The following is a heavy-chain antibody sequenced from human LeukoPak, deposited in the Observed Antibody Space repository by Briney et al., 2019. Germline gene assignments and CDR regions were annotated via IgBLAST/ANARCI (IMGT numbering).Heavy chain of an antibody. V-gene: IGHV3-30*18. Sequence: PGGSLRLSCAASGFSFISCGMDWVRQAPGKGVDGVGVISDDGRNKNYADSVKGRFTISRDNSKHTLYLQMNSLRDEDTAVYYCAKRPSDYGDYVTYFDYWGQGALVTVSS. CDR1: GFSFISCG. CDR2: ISDDGRNK. J-gene: IGHJ4*02. D-gene: IGHD4-17*01. CDR3: AKRPSDYGDYVTYFDY.